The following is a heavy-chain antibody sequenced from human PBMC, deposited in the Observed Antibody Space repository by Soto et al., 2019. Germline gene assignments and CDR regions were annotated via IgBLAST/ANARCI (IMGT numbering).Heavy chain of an antibody. J-gene: IGHJ4*02. Sequence: SLRLSCAVSGFTSSGYWMHWVRQAPGKGLVWVSRINTDGTTTTYADSVKGRFTISRDNAKNTLYLQMNSLRAADTAVYYCAREVSGIQAFDYWGQGTLVTVSS. CDR2: INTDGTTT. CDR1: GFTSSGYW. D-gene: IGHD1-20*01. CDR3: AREVSGIQAFDY. V-gene: IGHV3-74*01.